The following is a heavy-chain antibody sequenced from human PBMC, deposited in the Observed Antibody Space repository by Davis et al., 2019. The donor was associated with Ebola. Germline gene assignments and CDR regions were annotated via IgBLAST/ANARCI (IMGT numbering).Heavy chain of an antibody. D-gene: IGHD6-6*01. CDR2: MYYTGRT. CDR3: ARPTVAARAFED. J-gene: IGHJ4*02. Sequence: PSETLSLTCTVSGGSVSSGSYYWSWIRQPPGKGLEWIGNMYYTGRTNYNPSLKSRVAMSVDTSKNQFSLRLSSVTAADTAVYYCARPTVAARAFEDWGQGTLVTVSS. V-gene: IGHV4-61*01. CDR1: GGSVSSGSYY.